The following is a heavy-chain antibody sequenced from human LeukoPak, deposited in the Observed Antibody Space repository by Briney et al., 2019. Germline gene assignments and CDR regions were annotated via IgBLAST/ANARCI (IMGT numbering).Heavy chain of an antibody. CDR3: AHYGSGSTVYYYGMDV. V-gene: IGHV1-24*01. Sequence: GASVKVSCKVSGYTLTELSMHWVRQAPGKRLEWMGGFDPEDGETIYAQKFQGRVTMTEDTSTDTAYMELSSLRSEDTAVYYCAHYGSGSTVYYYGMDVWGQGTTVTVSS. CDR2: FDPEDGET. J-gene: IGHJ6*02. D-gene: IGHD3-10*01. CDR1: GYTLTELS.